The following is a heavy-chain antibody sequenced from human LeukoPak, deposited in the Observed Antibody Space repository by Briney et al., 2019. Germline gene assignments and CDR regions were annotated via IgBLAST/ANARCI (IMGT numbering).Heavy chain of an antibody. CDR3: ARWPGMATPFFDS. V-gene: IGHV4-59*08. Sequence: SETLSFTCTVSSGSISSYYWSWIRQPPRKGLEYIGYVYYTGSTHYNPSLKSRVTISVDTSKNQFSQKLSSVTAADTAVYYCARWPGMATPFFDSWGQGTLVTVSS. CDR2: VYYTGST. D-gene: IGHD5-24*01. CDR1: SGSISSYY. J-gene: IGHJ4*02.